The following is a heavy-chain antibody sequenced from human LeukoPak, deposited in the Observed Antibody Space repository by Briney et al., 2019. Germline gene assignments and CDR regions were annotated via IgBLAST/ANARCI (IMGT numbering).Heavy chain of an antibody. Sequence: SVKVSCKASGGTLSGYAISWVRQAPGQGLEWMGGIIPIYGTPHSAQKFQGRVTITTDESTSTALMDLSSLRSEDTAVYYCARGKLGYYYYHMDAWGKGTTVTVSS. CDR1: GGTLSGYA. V-gene: IGHV1-69*05. CDR3: ARGKLGYYYYHMDA. J-gene: IGHJ6*03. CDR2: IIPIYGTP. D-gene: IGHD3-3*02.